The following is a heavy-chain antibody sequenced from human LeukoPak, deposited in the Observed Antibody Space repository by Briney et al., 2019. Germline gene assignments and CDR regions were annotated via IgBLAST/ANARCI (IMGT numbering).Heavy chain of an antibody. CDR2: IYYSGNT. CDR1: GDSISTSNSY. J-gene: IGHJ6*03. CDR3: ARHQEGMVRGVLYYLDV. Sequence: PSETLSLTCTVSGDSISTSNSYWGWIRQPPGKGLEWVGSIYYSGNTYYNASLKSRVTISVDTSKNQFSLKMSSVTAADMAVYFCARHQEGMVRGVLYYLDVWGKGTTVIISS. V-gene: IGHV4-39*01. D-gene: IGHD3-10*01.